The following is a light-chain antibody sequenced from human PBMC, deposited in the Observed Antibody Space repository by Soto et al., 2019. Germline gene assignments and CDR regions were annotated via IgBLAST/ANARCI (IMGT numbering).Light chain of an antibody. CDR1: QSIISW. Sequence: DIQMTQSPSTLSVSLGERATISCRASQSIISWLAWYQQKPGQAPKLLIYEASIWASGIPPKFSGTGSATEFTLTIASLQSDDFAAYYCQQYKTYPLTFGRGTKVDI. CDR3: QQYKTYPLT. J-gene: IGKJ4*01. V-gene: IGKV1-5*01. CDR2: EAS.